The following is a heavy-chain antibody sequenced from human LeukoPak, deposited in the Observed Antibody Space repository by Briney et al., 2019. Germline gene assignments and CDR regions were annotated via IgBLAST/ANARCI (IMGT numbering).Heavy chain of an antibody. CDR2: IKQDGSKK. CDR1: GFPFSSYW. J-gene: IGHJ4*02. D-gene: IGHD5-24*01. V-gene: IGHV3-7*04. Sequence: PGGSLRLSCVASGFPFSSYWMTWVRQAPGKGLEWVANIKQDGSKKSYVDSVKGRFTIPRDNAKNSLYLQMNSLRAEGTAIYYCTRVGYIDEGIDYWGQGTLVTVSS. CDR3: TRVGYIDEGIDY.